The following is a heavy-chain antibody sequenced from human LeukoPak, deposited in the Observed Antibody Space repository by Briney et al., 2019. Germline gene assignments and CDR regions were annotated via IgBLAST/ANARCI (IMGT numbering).Heavy chain of an antibody. V-gene: IGHV4-59*01. Sequence: AETLSLTCSVSGGSIRSYYWSWIRQPPGKGLEWIGYIYYSGSTNYNPSLKSRVTISVDTSKNQFSLKVSSVTAADTAVYYCTSGSYSYYYMDVWGKGTTVTVSS. J-gene: IGHJ6*03. CDR1: GGSIRSYY. CDR3: TSGSYSYYYMDV. CDR2: IYYSGST. D-gene: IGHD1-26*01.